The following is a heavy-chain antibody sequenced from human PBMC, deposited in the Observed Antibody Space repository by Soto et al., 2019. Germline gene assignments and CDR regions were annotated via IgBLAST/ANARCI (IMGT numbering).Heavy chain of an antibody. J-gene: IGHJ6*02. CDR2: INHSGST. V-gene: IGHV4-34*01. D-gene: IGHD3-10*01. CDR1: GGSFSGYY. Sequence: PSETLSLTCAVYGGSFSGYYWSWIRQPPGKGLEWIGEINHSGSTNYNPSLKSRVTISVDTSKNQFSLKLSSVTAADTAVYYCARGSRKVLWFGGYYYGMDVWGQGTTVTVSS. CDR3: ARGSRKVLWFGGYYYGMDV.